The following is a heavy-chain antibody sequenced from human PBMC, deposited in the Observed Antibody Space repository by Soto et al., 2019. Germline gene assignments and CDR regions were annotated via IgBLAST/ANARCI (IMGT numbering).Heavy chain of an antibody. Sequence: QVQLVQPGVEVKKPGASVKVSCKAFGYTFSIYGINWVRQAPGQGLEWMGWIRPNNGNTKYAQNVKGRVTMTTDTSTSTAYMELRSLRSDDTAVYYCARDLDGSGSYFTDYWGQGTLVIVSS. D-gene: IGHD3-10*01. J-gene: IGHJ4*02. V-gene: IGHV1-18*01. CDR1: GYTFSIYG. CDR3: ARDLDGSGSYFTDY. CDR2: IRPNNGNT.